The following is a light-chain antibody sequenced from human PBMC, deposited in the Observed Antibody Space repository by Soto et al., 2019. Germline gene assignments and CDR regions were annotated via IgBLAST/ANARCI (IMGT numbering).Light chain of an antibody. V-gene: IGKV1-33*01. CDR3: QQYDTLLT. Sequence: DIQMTQSPPSLSASVGDRVTITCQASQDINIYLNWYKQRPGKAPEILIYDASRLKSSVPSRFSGGVSGTHFTFTITGLQPEDFATYYCQQYDTLLTFGGGT. CDR1: QDINIY. J-gene: IGKJ4*01. CDR2: DAS.